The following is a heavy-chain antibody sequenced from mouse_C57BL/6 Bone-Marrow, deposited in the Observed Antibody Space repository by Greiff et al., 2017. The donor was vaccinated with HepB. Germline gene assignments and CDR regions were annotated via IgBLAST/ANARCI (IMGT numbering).Heavy chain of an antibody. D-gene: IGHD6-1*01. CDR3: ASLAFRRRQYYFYY. J-gene: IGHJ2*01. CDR2: IDPNSGGT. V-gene: IGHV1-72*01. CDR1: GYTFTSYW. Sequence: QVQLKQPGAELVKPGASVKLSCKASGYTFTSYWMHWVKQRPGRGLEWIGRIDPNSGGTKYNEKFKSKVTLTVDKPSSTAFLQLSSLTSEDSAVSYCASLAFRRRQYYFYYWVQGTTLTVSS.